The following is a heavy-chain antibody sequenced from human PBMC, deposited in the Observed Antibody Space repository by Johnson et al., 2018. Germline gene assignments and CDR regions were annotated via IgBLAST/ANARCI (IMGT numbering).Heavy chain of an antibody. CDR2: ISGSGGST. CDR3: AKVGLTTVTTDAYYYYGMDV. V-gene: IGHV3-23*04. D-gene: IGHD4-17*01. J-gene: IGHJ6*02. CDR1: GFTFRSYA. Sequence: VQLVQSGGGLVQPGGSLRLSCAASGFTFRSYAMSWVRQAPGKGLEWVSGISGSGGSTYNADSVKGRFTISRDNSKNTLYLQMNSLRAEDTAVYYCAKVGLTTVTTDAYYYYGMDVWGQGTTVTVSS.